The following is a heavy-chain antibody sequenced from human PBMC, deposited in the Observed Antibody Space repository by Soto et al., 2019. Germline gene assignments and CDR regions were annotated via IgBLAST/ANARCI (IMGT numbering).Heavy chain of an antibody. J-gene: IGHJ4*02. D-gene: IGHD6-13*01. CDR1: GGTFSSYA. CDR2: IIPIFGTA. CDR3: ARQGSIPVSIKLGAQDSSKSQSDY. Sequence: QVQLVQSGAEVKKPGSSVKVSCKASGGTFSSYAISWLRQAPGQGLEWMGGIIPIFGTANYAQKFQGRVTINAAQSTSTADMGLTSLRSEDSAVYYCARQGSIPVSIKLGAQDSSKSQSDYWGQGTLVTFSS. V-gene: IGHV1-69*01.